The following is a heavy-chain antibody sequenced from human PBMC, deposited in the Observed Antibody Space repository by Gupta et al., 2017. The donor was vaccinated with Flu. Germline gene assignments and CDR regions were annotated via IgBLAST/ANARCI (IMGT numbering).Heavy chain of an antibody. J-gene: IGHJ3*02. CDR3: AKDFGIGAQDAFDI. V-gene: IGHV3-9*01. CDR1: GFTFDDYA. D-gene: IGHD3-10*01. CDR2: ISWNSGSI. Sequence: EVQLVESGGGLVQPGRSLRLSCAASGFTFDDYAMHWVRQAPGKGLEWVSGISWNSGSIGYADSVKGRFTISRDNAKNSLYLQMNSLRAEDTALYYCAKDFGIGAQDAFDIWGQGTMVTVSS.